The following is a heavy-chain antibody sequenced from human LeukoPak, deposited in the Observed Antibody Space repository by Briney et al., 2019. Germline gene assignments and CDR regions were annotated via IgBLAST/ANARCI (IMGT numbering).Heavy chain of an antibody. CDR2: IYCSGST. CDR1: GGSISSGGYY. J-gene: IGHJ4*02. Sequence: SETLSLTCTVSGGSISSGGYYWSWSRQHPGKGLEWIGYIYCSGSTYYNPSLKSRVTISVDTSKNQFSLKLSSVTAADTAVYYCASLTTGILLLDYWGQGTLVTVSS. CDR3: ASLTTGILLLDY. V-gene: IGHV4-31*03. D-gene: IGHD4-17*01.